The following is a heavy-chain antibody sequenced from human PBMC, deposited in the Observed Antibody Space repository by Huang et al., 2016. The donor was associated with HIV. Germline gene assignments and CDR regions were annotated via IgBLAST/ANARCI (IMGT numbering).Heavy chain of an antibody. CDR3: ARDGTAHYYYMDV. J-gene: IGHJ6*03. CDR2: IYYSGST. CDR1: GGSISSHY. V-gene: IGHV4-59*11. Sequence: QVQLQESGPGLVKPSETLSLTCTVSGGSISSHYWSWIRQPPGKGLEWIGSIYYSGSTNYTPSLKIRVTIAVDTSKNQFSLKRSSVTAADTAVYYCARDGTAHYYYMDVWGKGTTVTVSS.